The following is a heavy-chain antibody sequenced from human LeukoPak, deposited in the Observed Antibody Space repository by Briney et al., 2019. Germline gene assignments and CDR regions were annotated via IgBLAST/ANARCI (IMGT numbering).Heavy chain of an antibody. CDR1: GGSISSGGYY. CDR3: ARAGRIAAADSFDY. CDR2: IYHSGSP. D-gene: IGHD6-13*01. Sequence: SETLSLTCTVSGGSISSGGYYWSWIRQPPGKGLEWIGYIYHSGSPNYNPSLRSRVTISVDTSKNQFSLKLTSVTAADTAVYYCARAGRIAAADSFDYWGQGTLVTVSS. J-gene: IGHJ4*02. V-gene: IGHV4-61*08.